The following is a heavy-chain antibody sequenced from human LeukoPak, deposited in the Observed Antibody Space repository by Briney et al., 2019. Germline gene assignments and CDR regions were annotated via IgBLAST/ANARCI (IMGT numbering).Heavy chain of an antibody. CDR3: VRPAIEGVFDI. V-gene: IGHV3-33*01. D-gene: IGHD2-2*02. Sequence: PGGSLRLSCAASGFTFSSYGMNWVRQAPGKGLEWVTGIWYDGSTKYYAGSVKGRFTISRDNSKNTLYLQMNSLRAEDTAVYYCVRPAIEGVFDIWGQGTMVTVSS. J-gene: IGHJ3*02. CDR2: IWYDGSTK. CDR1: GFTFSSYG.